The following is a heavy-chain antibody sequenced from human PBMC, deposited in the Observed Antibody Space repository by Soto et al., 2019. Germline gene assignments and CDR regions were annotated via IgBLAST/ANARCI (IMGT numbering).Heavy chain of an antibody. V-gene: IGHV4-31*03. CDR3: AIRSGSSGSHGILDY. CDR2: IYYSGST. Sequence: QVQLQESGPGLVKPSQTMSLTCTVSGGYISSGGYYWSWIRQHPGNGLEWIGYIYYSGSTYDNPSLKSRVTISVDTSKNQFSRKLNSVTAADTAVYYCAIRSGSSGSHGILDYWGQGTLVTVSS. CDR1: GGYISSGGYY. J-gene: IGHJ4*02. D-gene: IGHD6-19*01.